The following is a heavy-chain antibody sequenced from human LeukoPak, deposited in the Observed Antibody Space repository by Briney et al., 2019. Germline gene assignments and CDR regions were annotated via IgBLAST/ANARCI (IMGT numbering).Heavy chain of an antibody. D-gene: IGHD6-13*01. Sequence: GASVKVSCKASGYTFTTYWIQWVRQAPGQGLEWVALINPNDGSTTYAHKFQGRVTMTRDTSTSTVYMDLSRLTSEGTAVYYCVRAPRDSSTMLDYWGQGTLVTVSS. CDR3: VRAPRDSSTMLDY. CDR2: INPNDGST. J-gene: IGHJ4*02. V-gene: IGHV1-46*01. CDR1: GYTFTTYW.